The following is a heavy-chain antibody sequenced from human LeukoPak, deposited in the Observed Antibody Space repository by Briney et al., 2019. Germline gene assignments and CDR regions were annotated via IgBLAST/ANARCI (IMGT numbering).Heavy chain of an antibody. J-gene: IGHJ6*02. Sequence: ASVKVPCKASGGTFSSYAISWVRQAPGQGLEWMGGIIPIFGTANYAQKFQGRVTITADESTSTAYMELSSLRSEDTAVYYCARFGMEWLLYRTYYYYYGMDVWGQGTTVTVSS. CDR2: IIPIFGTA. D-gene: IGHD3-3*01. V-gene: IGHV1-69*13. CDR3: ARFGMEWLLYRTYYYYYGMDV. CDR1: GGTFSSYA.